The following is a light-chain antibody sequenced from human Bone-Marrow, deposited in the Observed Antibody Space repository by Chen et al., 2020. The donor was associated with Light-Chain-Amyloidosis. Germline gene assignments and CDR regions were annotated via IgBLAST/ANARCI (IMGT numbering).Light chain of an antibody. V-gene: IGKV1-39*01. CDR3: QQIYIVPLT. Sequence: DIQMTQSRSSLAASVGDRVIITCRARQTVKSYLNWYQQRPGTVPKLLIDDTSTLQRGVPSRFVGSGSGTEFTLTINGLKREDVATYYCQQIYIVPLTFRGGTRVE. J-gene: IGKJ4*01. CDR1: QTVKSY. CDR2: DTS.